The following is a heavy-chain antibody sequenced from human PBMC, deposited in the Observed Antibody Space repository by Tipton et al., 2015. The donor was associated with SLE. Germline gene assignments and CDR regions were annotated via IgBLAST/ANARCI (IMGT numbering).Heavy chain of an antibody. CDR3: ARALGMASDY. CDR2: TRNKANSYTT. V-gene: IGHV3-72*01. CDR1: GFTFSDHY. J-gene: IGHJ4*02. D-gene: IGHD3-16*01. Sequence: SLRLSCAASGFTFSDHYMDWVRQAPGKGLEWVGRTRNKANSYTTEYAASVKGRFTISRDDSKNSLYLQMNSLKTEDTAVYYCARALGMASDYWGQGTLVTVSS.